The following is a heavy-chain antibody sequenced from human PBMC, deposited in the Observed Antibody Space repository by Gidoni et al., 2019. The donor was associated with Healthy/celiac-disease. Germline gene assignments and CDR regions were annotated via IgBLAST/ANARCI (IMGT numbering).Heavy chain of an antibody. V-gene: IGHV3-23*01. CDR2: ISGSGGST. J-gene: IGHJ6*02. CDR3: AKDPVPAAVVYYGMDV. D-gene: IGHD2-2*01. CDR1: GFTFSSYA. Sequence: EVQLLESGGGLVQPGGSLRLSCAASGFTFSSYAMSWVRQATGKGLEGVSAISGSGGSTYYADSVKGRFTISRDNSKNTLYLQMNSLRAEDTAVYYCAKDPVPAAVVYYGMDVWGQGTTVTVSS.